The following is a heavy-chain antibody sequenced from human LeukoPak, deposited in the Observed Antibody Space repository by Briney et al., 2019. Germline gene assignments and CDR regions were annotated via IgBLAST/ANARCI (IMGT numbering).Heavy chain of an antibody. CDR3: ARDGYYGSGDFDI. CDR1: GYSISSGYD. CDR2: ISQSGDT. V-gene: IGHV4-38-2*02. D-gene: IGHD3-10*01. J-gene: IGHJ3*02. Sequence: PSETLSLTCTVSGYSISSGYDWGWMRQAPGKGLEWLASISQSGDTYNNPSLKSRVSLSVDTSKNQLSLKLTSVTAADTAVYYCARDGYYGSGDFDIWGQGTMVTVSS.